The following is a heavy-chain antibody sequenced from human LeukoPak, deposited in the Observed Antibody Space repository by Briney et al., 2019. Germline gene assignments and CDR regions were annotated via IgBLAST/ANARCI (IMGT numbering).Heavy chain of an antibody. CDR2: ISGSGGST. D-gene: IGHD3-22*01. J-gene: IGHJ6*02. CDR1: GFTFSSYA. V-gene: IGHV3-23*01. CDR3: AKVMGALMVVVVMDV. Sequence: GGSLRLSCAACGFTFSSYAMRWVRQAPGKGLEWVSAISGSGGSTYYADSVKGRFTISRDNSKNTLYLQMNSLRAEDTAVYYCAKVMGALMVVVVMDVWGQGTTVTVSS.